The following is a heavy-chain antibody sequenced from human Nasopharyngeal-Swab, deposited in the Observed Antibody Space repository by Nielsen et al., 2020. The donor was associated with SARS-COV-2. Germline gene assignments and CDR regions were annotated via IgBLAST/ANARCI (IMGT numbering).Heavy chain of an antibody. CDR2: LSGTGEST. V-gene: IGHV3-23*01. J-gene: IGHJ6*03. CDR3: AKAWAAAGLSFYYYMDV. Sequence: WIRQPTGKGLEWVLTLSGTGESTYYADSVTGRFAISRDNSNNTLYLQMHGLRAEDTAIYFCAKAWAAAGLSFYYYMDVWGKGTTVTVSS. D-gene: IGHD6-13*01.